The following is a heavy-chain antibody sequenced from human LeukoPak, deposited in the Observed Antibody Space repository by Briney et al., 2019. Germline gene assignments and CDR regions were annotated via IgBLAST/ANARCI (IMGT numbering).Heavy chain of an antibody. V-gene: IGHV3-23*01. D-gene: IGHD1/OR15-1a*01. Sequence: GGSLRLSCAASGFTFSSYAMSWVRQAPGKGLERVSAITGSGGSTYHADSVRGRFTNSRDNSKNTLYLQMNSLRAEDTAIYYCAKHLTGTKFFDSWGQGALVTVSS. J-gene: IGHJ5*01. CDR2: ITGSGGST. CDR1: GFTFSSYA. CDR3: AKHLTGTKFFDS.